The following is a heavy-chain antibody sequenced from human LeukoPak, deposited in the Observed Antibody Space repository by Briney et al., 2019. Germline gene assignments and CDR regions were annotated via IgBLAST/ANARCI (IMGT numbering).Heavy chain of an antibody. Sequence: SETLSLTCTVSGGSISSGGYYWSWLRQHPGKGLEWIGYIYYSGSTYYNPSLKSRVTISVDTSKNQFSLKLSSVTAADTAVYYCARSYGSGSYIWFDPWGQGTLVTVSS. CDR3: ARSYGSGSYIWFDP. D-gene: IGHD3-10*01. CDR2: IYYSGST. V-gene: IGHV4-31*03. J-gene: IGHJ5*02. CDR1: GGSISSGGYY.